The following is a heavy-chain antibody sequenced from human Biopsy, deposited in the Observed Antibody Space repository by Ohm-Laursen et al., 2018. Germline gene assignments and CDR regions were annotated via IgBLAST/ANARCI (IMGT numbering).Heavy chain of an antibody. Sequence: ASVKVSCKVSEYTLTELPIHWVRQAPGQGLEWMGGITPIFDINNYAQKFQGRLTITADESTSTAYMELSGLRSEDTAVYYCAGRPYGGTRYWYFDLWGRGTLVTVSS. J-gene: IGHJ2*01. CDR1: EYTLTELP. CDR2: ITPIFDIN. CDR3: AGRPYGGTRYWYFDL. D-gene: IGHD4-23*01. V-gene: IGHV1-69*13.